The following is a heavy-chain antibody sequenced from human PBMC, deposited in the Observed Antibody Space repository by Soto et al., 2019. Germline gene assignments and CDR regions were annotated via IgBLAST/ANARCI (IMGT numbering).Heavy chain of an antibody. CDR3: ARTGPYYWSFDL. D-gene: IGHD3-10*01. Sequence: GASAKVSCKASGYTFTSYGISWARQAPGQGLEWMGWISAYNGNTNYAQKLQGRVTMTTDTSTSTVYMELRSLRSDDTAVYYCARTGPYYWSFDLWGRGTLVTVSS. CDR2: ISAYNGNT. J-gene: IGHJ2*01. V-gene: IGHV1-18*01. CDR1: GYTFTSYG.